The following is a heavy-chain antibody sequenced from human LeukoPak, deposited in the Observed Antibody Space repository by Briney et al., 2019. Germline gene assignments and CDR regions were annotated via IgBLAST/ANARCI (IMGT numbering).Heavy chain of an antibody. CDR1: GDSVSSNSAA. Sequence: SQTLSLTCAISGDSVSSNSAAWNWIRQSPSRGLEWLGRTFYRSKWYNDYAVYVKSRITINPDTSKNQFSLKLSSVTAADTAVYYCARSGIVGATGDYWGQGTLVTVSS. CDR3: ARSGIVGATGDY. J-gene: IGHJ4*02. CDR2: TFYRSKWYN. D-gene: IGHD1-26*01. V-gene: IGHV6-1*01.